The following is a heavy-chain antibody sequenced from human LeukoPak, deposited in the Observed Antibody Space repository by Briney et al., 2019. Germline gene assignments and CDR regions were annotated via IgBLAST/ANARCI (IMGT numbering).Heavy chain of an antibody. J-gene: IGHJ4*02. Sequence: GGSLRLSCAASGFTFSSYDMSWVRQAPGKGLEWVSAISGSGDCTYYADSVKGRFTISRDNSKNTLYLQMNSLRAEDTAVYYCAKDRSVGYGILTGYPPPDYWGQGALVTVCS. V-gene: IGHV3-23*01. CDR3: AKDRSVGYGILTGYPPPDY. CDR2: ISGSGDCT. CDR1: GFTFSSYD. D-gene: IGHD3-9*01.